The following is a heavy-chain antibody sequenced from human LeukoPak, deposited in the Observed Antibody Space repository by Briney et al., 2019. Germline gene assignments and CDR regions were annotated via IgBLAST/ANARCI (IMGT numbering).Heavy chain of an antibody. V-gene: IGHV3-23*01. CDR2: ISGSGDST. CDR1: RFTFSSYT. D-gene: IGHD2-21*01. Sequence: GRSLRLSCAASRFTFSSYTTSWVRHAPGEGLGWVSAISGSGDSTYYAGSVKGRFTIHRDHSKNTPYRQRNSLRVKDPAINYFEKDRVIMSDYWGEGTLVTVPS. CDR3: EKDRVIMSDY. J-gene: IGHJ4*02.